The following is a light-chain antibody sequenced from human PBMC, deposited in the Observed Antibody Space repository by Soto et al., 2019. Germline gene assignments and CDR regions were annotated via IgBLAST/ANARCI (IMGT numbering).Light chain of an antibody. CDR1: HSVLYRSNNQNY. J-gene: IGKJ1*01. CDR3: QQYYSLWT. CDR2: WAS. Sequence: ISVTPSPDSLPVSLCERATINCKTSHSVLYRSNNQNYLAWFQHKEGQQPKLLTYWASIRGSAVPDRFSGSGSGSDFTLTINGLQAEDVAVYYCQQYYSLWTFGQGTKVDI. V-gene: IGKV4-1*01.